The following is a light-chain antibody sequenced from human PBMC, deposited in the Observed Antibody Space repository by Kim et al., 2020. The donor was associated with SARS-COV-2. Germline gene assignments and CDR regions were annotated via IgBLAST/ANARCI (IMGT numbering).Light chain of an antibody. J-gene: IGLJ3*02. CDR1: SSDIGGYNY. CDR3: SSYTSSSTWV. CDR2: DVS. V-gene: IGLV2-14*03. Sequence: GQSITISCPGTSSDIGGYNYVSWYQQHPGKAPKLMIYDVSTRPSGVSNRFSGSKSGNTASLTISGLQAEDEADYYCSSYTSSSTWVFGGGTQLTVL.